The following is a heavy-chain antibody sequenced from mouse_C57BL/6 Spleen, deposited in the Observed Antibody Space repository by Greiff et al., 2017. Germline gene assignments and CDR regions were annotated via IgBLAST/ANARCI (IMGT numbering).Heavy chain of an antibody. CDR1: GFTFSSYG. J-gene: IGHJ2*01. CDR3: AKHGITTEYYFDY. Sequence: EVMLVESGGDLVKPGGSLKLSCAASGFTFSSYGMSWVRQTPDKRLEWVATISSGGSYTYYPDSVKGRFTISRDNAKNTLYLKMSSLKSEDTAMYYRAKHGITTEYYFDYWGQGTTLTVSS. V-gene: IGHV5-6*02. CDR2: ISSGGSYT. D-gene: IGHD2-4*01.